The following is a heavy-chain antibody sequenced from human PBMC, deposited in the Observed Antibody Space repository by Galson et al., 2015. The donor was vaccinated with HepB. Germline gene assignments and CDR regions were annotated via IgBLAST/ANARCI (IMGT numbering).Heavy chain of an antibody. CDR1: GYTFSGYT. D-gene: IGHD1-26*01. Sequence: GYTFSGYTISWVRQAPGQGLEWMGKIIPILERTNYAQNFQDRVTITADKSTGTAYMELSSLRSEDTAVYYCARASLREVGSYYFDFWGQGTLVTVSS. CDR3: ARASLREVGSYYFDF. J-gene: IGHJ4*02. V-gene: IGHV1-69*02. CDR2: IIPILERT.